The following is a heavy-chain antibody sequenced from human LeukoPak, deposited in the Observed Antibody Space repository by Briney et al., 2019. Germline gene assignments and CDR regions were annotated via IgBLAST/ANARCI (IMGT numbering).Heavy chain of an antibody. Sequence: GASVKVSCKASGYTFTGYYMHRVRQAPGQGLEWMGWINPNSGGTNYAQKFQGRVTMTRDTSISTAYMELSRLRSDDTAVYYCATSFLTFGGVIVDYWGQGTLVTVSS. CDR1: GYTFTGYY. D-gene: IGHD3-16*02. CDR3: ATSFLTFGGVIVDY. CDR2: INPNSGGT. J-gene: IGHJ4*02. V-gene: IGHV1-2*02.